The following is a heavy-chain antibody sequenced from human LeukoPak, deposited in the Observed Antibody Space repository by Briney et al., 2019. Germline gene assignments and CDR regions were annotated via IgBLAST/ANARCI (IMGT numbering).Heavy chain of an antibody. D-gene: IGHD3-22*01. V-gene: IGHV4-59*03. CDR3: VAMFSSDYFDL. J-gene: IGHJ4*02. CDR2: IHNSGIT. Sequence: PSETLPLTCSVSDESIRSHYWGWVRQPPGKGLEWIAYIHNSGITNYNPFLKSRVTISVDTPKNQFSLKLSSVTAADTALYYCVAMFSSDYFDLWGQGILVPVSS. CDR1: DESIRSHY.